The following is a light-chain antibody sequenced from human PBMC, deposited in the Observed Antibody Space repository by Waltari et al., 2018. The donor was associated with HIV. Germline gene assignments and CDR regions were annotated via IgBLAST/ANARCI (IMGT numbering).Light chain of an antibody. CDR2: EVS. J-gene: IGLJ3*02. CDR1: NSDIASYIY. V-gene: IGLV2-14*01. CDR3: SSLTNSATLSVL. Sequence: HFALTQPVSVSGSPGQSITVTCTGTNSDIASYIYVSCSQQHPGKAPKLIIYEVSNRPSGVSNRFSGSKSGNTASLTISGLQAEDEADYFCSSLTNSATLSVLFGGGTKLTVL.